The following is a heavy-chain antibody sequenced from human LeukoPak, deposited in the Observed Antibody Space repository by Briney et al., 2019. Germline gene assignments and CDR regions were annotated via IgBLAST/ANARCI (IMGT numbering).Heavy chain of an antibody. Sequence: PGGSLRLSCAASGFTFSSYSMNWVRQAPGKGLEWVSYISSSSSTIYYADSVKGRFTISRDNAKNSLYLQTNSLRAEDTAVYYCARAPSYYDSSGYYVHYWYFDLWGRGTLVTVSS. CDR1: GFTFSSYS. CDR3: ARAPSYYDSSGYYVHYWYFDL. D-gene: IGHD3-22*01. V-gene: IGHV3-48*04. CDR2: ISSSSSTI. J-gene: IGHJ2*01.